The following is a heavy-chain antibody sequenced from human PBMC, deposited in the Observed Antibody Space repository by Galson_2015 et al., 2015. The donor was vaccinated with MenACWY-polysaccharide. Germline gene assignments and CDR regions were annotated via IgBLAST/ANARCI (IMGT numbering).Heavy chain of an antibody. CDR3: AREGSRIVFHAFDI. CDR2: IQYDGSIK. CDR1: GSRFSNSG. D-gene: IGHD2-2*01. J-gene: IGHJ3*02. V-gene: IGHV3-33*01. Sequence: SLRLSCAASGSRFSNSGIHWVRQAPGKGLEWVAVIQYDGSIKAYADSVKGRFTISRDNSKNTVFLEMNTLGVEDTAVYYCAREGSRIVFHAFDIWGQGTMVTVSS.